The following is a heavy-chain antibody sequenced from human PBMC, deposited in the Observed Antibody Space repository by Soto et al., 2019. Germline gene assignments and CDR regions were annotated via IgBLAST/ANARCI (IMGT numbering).Heavy chain of an antibody. CDR1: GYTLTELS. V-gene: IGHV1-24*01. CDR3: ATVKIRTFLEWLSI. CDR2: FDPEDGET. J-gene: IGHJ3*02. D-gene: IGHD3-3*02. Sequence: QVQLVQSGAEVKKPGASVKVSCKVSGYTLTELSMHWVRQAPGKGLEWMGGFDPEDGETIYAQKFQGRVTMTEDTYKDTAYMELRSLRSEDTAVYYCATVKIRTFLEWLSIWGQGTMVTVSS.